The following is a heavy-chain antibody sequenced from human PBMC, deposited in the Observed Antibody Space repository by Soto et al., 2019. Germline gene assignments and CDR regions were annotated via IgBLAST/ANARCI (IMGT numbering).Heavy chain of an antibody. D-gene: IGHD2-2*01. CDR2: IIPIPATA. J-gene: IGHJ6*02. Sequence: QVQLVQSGAEVKKPGSSVKVSCKASGGTFSSYAISWVRQAPGQGLEWMGGIIPIPATANYAQKFQGRVRITAEESTSTAYMELSSLRSEDTAVYYCARAQGSSTSLEIYYYYYYGMDVWGQGTTVTVSS. CDR1: GGTFSSYA. V-gene: IGHV1-69*01. CDR3: ARAQGSSTSLEIYYYYYYGMDV.